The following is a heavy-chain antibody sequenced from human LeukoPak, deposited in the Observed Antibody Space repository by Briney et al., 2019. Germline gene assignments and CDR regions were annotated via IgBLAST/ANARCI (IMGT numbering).Heavy chain of an antibody. V-gene: IGHV1-24*01. CDR3: ATTRPTRGYYSYYMDV. J-gene: IGHJ6*03. Sequence: ASVKVSCKVSGYTLTELSMHWVRQAPGKGLEWMGGFDPEDGETIYAQKFQGRVTMTEHTSTDTAYMELSSLRSEDTAVYYCATTRPTRGYYSYYMDVWGKGTTVTVSS. CDR1: GYTLTELS. D-gene: IGHD3-10*01. CDR2: FDPEDGET.